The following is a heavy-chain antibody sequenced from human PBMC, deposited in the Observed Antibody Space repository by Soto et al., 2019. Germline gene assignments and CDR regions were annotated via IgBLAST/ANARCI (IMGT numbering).Heavy chain of an antibody. CDR2: INHSGST. CDR3: ARARRIAALYWFDP. Sequence: PSETLSLTCAVYGGSLSGYYWSWIRQPPGKGLEWIGEINHSGSTNYNPSLKSRVTISVDTSKNQFSLKLSSVTAADTAVYYCARARRIAALYWFDPWGQGTLVTVSS. D-gene: IGHD6-6*01. J-gene: IGHJ5*02. CDR1: GGSLSGYY. V-gene: IGHV4-34*01.